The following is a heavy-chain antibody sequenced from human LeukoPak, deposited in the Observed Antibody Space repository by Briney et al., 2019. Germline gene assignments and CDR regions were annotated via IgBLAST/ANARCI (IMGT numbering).Heavy chain of an antibody. CDR3: AKMVREFYTISYYFDY. CDR1: GFTFSSYA. J-gene: IGHJ4*02. Sequence: GGSLRLSCAVSGFTFSSYAMNWVRQAPGKGLEWASGISGSGAGTYYADSVKGRFTISRDNSKNTLYLQMNSLRAEDTAVYYCAKMVREFYTISYYFDYWGQGTLVTVSS. D-gene: IGHD2-8*01. V-gene: IGHV3-23*01. CDR2: ISGSGAGT.